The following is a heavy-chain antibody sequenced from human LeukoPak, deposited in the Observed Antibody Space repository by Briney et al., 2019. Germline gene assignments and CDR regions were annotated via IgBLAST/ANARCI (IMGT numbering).Heavy chain of an antibody. V-gene: IGHV1-69*05. D-gene: IGHD5-18*01. J-gene: IGHJ4*02. CDR2: IIPIFGTA. Sequence: ASVKVSCKASGGTFSSYAISWLRQAPGQGLEWMGRIIPIFGTANYAQKFQGRVTITTDGSTSTAYMELSSLRSEDTAVYYCAAGGLDTAIFDYWGQGTLVTVSS. CDR1: GGTFSSYA. CDR3: AAGGLDTAIFDY.